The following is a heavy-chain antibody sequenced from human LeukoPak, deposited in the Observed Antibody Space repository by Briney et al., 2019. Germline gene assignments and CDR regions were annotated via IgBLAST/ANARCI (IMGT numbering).Heavy chain of an antibody. CDR2: ISAYNGNT. CDR1: GYTFTSYG. CDR3: AGGELSPRVTYNWFDP. V-gene: IGHV1-18*01. D-gene: IGHD2-21*02. Sequence: ASVKVSCKASGYTFTSYGISWVRQAPGQGLEWMGWISAYNGNTNYAQKLQGRVTITTDESTSTAYMELSSLRSEDTAVYYCAGGELSPRVTYNWFDPWGQGTLVTVSS. J-gene: IGHJ5*02.